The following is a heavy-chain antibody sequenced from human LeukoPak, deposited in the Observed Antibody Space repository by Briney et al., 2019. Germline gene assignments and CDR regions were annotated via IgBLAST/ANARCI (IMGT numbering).Heavy chain of an antibody. J-gene: IGHJ6*02. V-gene: IGHV3-33*01. Sequence: GTSLRLSCAASGFTFSDYGMHWVRQAPGKGLEWVAVIRYDGSTIYYADSVKGRFTISRDDSKKTLYLQMDSLRAEDTAVYYCARLISGGMDVWGLGTTVTVSS. CDR3: ARLISGGMDV. CDR1: GFTFSDYG. D-gene: IGHD6-25*01. CDR2: IRYDGSTI.